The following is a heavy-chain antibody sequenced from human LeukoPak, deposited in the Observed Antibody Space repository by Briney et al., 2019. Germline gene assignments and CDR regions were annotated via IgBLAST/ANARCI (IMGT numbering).Heavy chain of an antibody. V-gene: IGHV3-73*01. Sequence: PGGSLRLSCAASGFTFSGSAMHWVRQASGKGLEWVGRIRSKANSYATAYAASVKGRFTISRDDSKNTAYLQMNSLKTEDTAVYYCTSFGRSGYEYYYYMDVWGKGTTVTVSS. J-gene: IGHJ6*03. CDR3: TSFGRSGYEYYYYMDV. D-gene: IGHD5-12*01. CDR2: IRSKANSYAT. CDR1: GFTFSGSA.